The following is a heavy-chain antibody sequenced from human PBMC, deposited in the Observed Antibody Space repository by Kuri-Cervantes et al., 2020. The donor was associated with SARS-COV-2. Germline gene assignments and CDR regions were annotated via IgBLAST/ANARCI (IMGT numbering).Heavy chain of an antibody. CDR2: INHSGST. CDR3: AREVVVVPAASYFDN. Sequence: SETLSLTCAVYGGSFSGYYWSWIRQPPGKGLEWIGEINHSGSTNYNPSLKSRASISLDASKNQFSLQLASVTAADTAVFFCAREVVVVPAASYFDNWGQGTLVTVSS. V-gene: IGHV4-34*01. CDR1: GGSFSGYY. D-gene: IGHD2-21*01. J-gene: IGHJ4*02.